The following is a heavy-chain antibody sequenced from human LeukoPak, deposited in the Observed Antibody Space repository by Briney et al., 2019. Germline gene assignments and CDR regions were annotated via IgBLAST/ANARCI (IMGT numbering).Heavy chain of an antibody. Sequence: GGSLRLSCAASGFTFSNAWMSWVRQAPGKGLEWVGRIKSKTDGGTTDYAAPVKGRFTISRDDSKNTLYLQMNSLKTEDTAVYYCTTDVTVARTRNRPDAFDIWGQGTMVTVSS. J-gene: IGHJ3*02. CDR3: TTDVTVARTRNRPDAFDI. V-gene: IGHV3-15*01. CDR1: GFTFSNAW. CDR2: IKSKTDGGTT. D-gene: IGHD1-14*01.